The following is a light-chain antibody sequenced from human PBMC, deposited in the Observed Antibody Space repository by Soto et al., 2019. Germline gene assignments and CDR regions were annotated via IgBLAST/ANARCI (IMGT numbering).Light chain of an antibody. V-gene: IGKV1-9*01. J-gene: IGKJ3*01. CDR1: QDVSRF. CDR3: QQLNSYVFT. CDR2: AAS. Sequence: DIQLTQSPSFLSASVGDRVTISCRASQDVSRFLAWYQQKPGKAPNLLIYAASTLQSGGPSRFSGSGSGTEFTLTISSLQPEDFATYYCQQLNSYVFTFGPGTKVDIK.